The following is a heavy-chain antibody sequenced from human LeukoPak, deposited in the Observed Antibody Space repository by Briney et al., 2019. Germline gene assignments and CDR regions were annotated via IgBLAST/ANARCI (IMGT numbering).Heavy chain of an antibody. CDR2: ISGSGGST. Sequence: GGSLRLSCAASGFTFSSYAMTWVRQAPGKGLEWVSAISGSGGSTYYADSVKGRFTISRDNSKNTLYLQMNSLRAEDTAVYYCAKDRSSGWFFDYWGQGTLVTVSS. CDR1: GFTFSSYA. V-gene: IGHV3-23*01. D-gene: IGHD6-19*01. J-gene: IGHJ4*02. CDR3: AKDRSSGWFFDY.